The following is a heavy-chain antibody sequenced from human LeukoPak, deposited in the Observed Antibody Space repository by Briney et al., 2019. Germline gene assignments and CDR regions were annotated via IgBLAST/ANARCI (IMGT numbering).Heavy chain of an antibody. CDR1: GFTFDDYG. Sequence: GGSLRLSCAASGFTFDDYGMSWVRQVPGKGPEWVSGINWNGGNTGYADSVKGRFTISRDNAKNSLYLQMNSLRAEDTALYYCARVSGSGSYYSPHSDYWGQGTLVTVSS. D-gene: IGHD3-10*01. V-gene: IGHV3-20*04. CDR2: INWNGGNT. CDR3: ARVSGSGSYYSPHSDY. J-gene: IGHJ4*02.